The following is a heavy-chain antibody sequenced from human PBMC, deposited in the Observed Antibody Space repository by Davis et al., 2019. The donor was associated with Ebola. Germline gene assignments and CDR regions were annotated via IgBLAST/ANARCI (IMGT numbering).Heavy chain of an antibody. Sequence: MPSETLSLTCAVSGGSFSGYYWSWIRQPPGKGLEWIGYIYYSGSTNYNPSLKSRVTISVDTSKNQFSLKLSSVTAADTAVYYCARDVARGWFDPWGQGTLVTVSS. CDR3: ARDVARGWFDP. J-gene: IGHJ5*02. CDR1: GGSFSGYY. V-gene: IGHV4-59*01. CDR2: IYYSGST.